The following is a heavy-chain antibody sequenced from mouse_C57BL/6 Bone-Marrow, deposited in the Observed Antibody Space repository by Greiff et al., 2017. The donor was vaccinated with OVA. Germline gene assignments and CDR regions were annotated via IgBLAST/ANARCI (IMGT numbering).Heavy chain of an antibody. Sequence: QVQLQQPGAELVKPGASVKLSCKASGYTFTSYWMQWVKQRPGQGLEWIGEIDPSDSYTNYNQKFKGKATLTVDTSSSTAYMQLSSLTSEDAAVYYCARRAYYGSRGYWGQGTTLTVSS. CDR1: GYTFTSYW. CDR2: IDPSDSYT. D-gene: IGHD1-1*01. V-gene: IGHV1-50*01. CDR3: ARRAYYGSRGY. J-gene: IGHJ2*01.